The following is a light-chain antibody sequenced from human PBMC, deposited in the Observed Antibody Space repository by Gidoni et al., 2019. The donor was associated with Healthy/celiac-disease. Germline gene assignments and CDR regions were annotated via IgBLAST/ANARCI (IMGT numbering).Light chain of an antibody. J-gene: IGKJ2*01. CDR1: QSISSY. CDR2: AAS. V-gene: IGKV1-39*01. CDR3: QQSYSTPPYT. Sequence: IQMTQSPSSLSASVGDRVTITCRASQSISSYLNWYQQKPGKAPKLLIYAASSLQSGVPSRFSGSGSGTEFTLTISSLQPEDFATYYCQQSYSTPPYTFXQXTKLEIK.